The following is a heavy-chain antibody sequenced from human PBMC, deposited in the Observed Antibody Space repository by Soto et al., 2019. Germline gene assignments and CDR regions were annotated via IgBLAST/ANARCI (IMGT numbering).Heavy chain of an antibody. CDR2: IYHSGST. CDR3: AREKWNYDVGSRMDV. J-gene: IGHJ6*02. Sequence: SETLSLTCAVSGGSISSGGYSWSWIRQPPGKGLEWIGYIYHSGSTYYNPSLKSRVTISVDRSKNQFSLKLSSVTAADTAVYYCAREKWNYDVGSRMDVWGQGTTVTVSS. CDR1: GGSISSGGYS. V-gene: IGHV4-30-2*01. D-gene: IGHD1-7*01.